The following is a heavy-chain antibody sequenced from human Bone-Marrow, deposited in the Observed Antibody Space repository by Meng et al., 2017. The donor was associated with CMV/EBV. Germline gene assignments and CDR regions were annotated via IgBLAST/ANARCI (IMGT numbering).Heavy chain of an antibody. CDR1: GFTFSDYY. V-gene: IGHV3-11*01. D-gene: IGHD3-16*01. CDR3: SRFTWRGAFDI. J-gene: IGHJ3*02. CDR2: ISTSGTEI. Sequence: GGSLKISCAASGFTFSDYYMSWIRQAPGKGLEWIAYISTSGTEIYYADSVQGRFTISRDNAKNSMYLQMNSLRAEDTAVNYCSRFTWRGAFDIWGPGTMVTVSS.